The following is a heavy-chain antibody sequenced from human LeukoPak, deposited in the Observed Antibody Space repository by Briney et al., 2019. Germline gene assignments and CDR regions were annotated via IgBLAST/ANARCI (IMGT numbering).Heavy chain of an antibody. CDR1: GGSFSGYY. CDR2: IYHSGCT. V-gene: IGHV4-34*01. D-gene: IGHD2-2*02. CDR3: ARYCSSTSCYRADAFDI. J-gene: IGHJ3*02. Sequence: PSETLSLTCAVYGGSFSGYYWSWIRQPPGKGLEWIGYIYHSGCTYYNPSLKSRVTISVDRSKNQFSLKLSSVTAADTAVYYCARYCSSTSCYRADAFDIWGQGTMVTVSS.